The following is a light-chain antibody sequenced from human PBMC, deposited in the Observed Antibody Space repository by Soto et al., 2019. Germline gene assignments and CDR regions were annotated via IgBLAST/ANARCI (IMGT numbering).Light chain of an antibody. V-gene: IGKV3-20*01. CDR2: GAS. Sequence: EIVLTQSPGTLSLSPGERATLSCRASQSVSSSYFAWYQQKPGQDPRLLIYGASSRATGIPDMFSGSGSGTDFTLIISRLEPEDFAVYYCQQYCSSPYTFGQGTKLEIK. J-gene: IGKJ2*01. CDR1: QSVSSSY. CDR3: QQYCSSPYT.